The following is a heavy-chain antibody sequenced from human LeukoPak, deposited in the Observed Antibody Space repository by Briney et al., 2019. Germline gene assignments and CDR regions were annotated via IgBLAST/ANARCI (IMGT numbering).Heavy chain of an antibody. CDR1: GFTFDDYA. Sequence: GGSPRLSCAAYGFTFDDYAMHWVRQSPGKGLEWVTLISGDGGRTYYADSVKGRFTISRDNSKNSLFLQMNSLRTEDTALYSCAKDRGDTAAFSYFDYWGQGTLVTVSS. J-gene: IGHJ4*02. D-gene: IGHD5-18*01. V-gene: IGHV3-43*02. CDR2: ISGDGGRT. CDR3: AKDRGDTAAFSYFDY.